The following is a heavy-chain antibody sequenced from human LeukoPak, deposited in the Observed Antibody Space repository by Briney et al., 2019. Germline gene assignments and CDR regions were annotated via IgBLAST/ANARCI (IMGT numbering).Heavy chain of an antibody. D-gene: IGHD6-19*01. CDR1: GFTFSSYA. J-gene: IGHJ4*02. CDR3: AKDPKNRPGYSSGWYY. CDR2: ISGSGGST. Sequence: GGSLRLSCAASGFTFSSYAISWVRQAPGKGLEWVSAISGSGGSTYYADSVKGRFTISRDNSKNTLYLQMNSLRAEDTAVYYCAKDPKNRPGYSSGWYYWGQGTLVTVSS. V-gene: IGHV3-23*01.